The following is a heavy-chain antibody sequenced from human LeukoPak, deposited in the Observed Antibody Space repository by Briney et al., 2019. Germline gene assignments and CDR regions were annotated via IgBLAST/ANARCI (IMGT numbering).Heavy chain of an antibody. Sequence: PSETLSLTCTVSGASISSYSWSWVRQPPGKGLEWIGYISNSASTKYNPSLKSRVNISLDTSKNQFSLNLSSVTAADTAVYFCANGQSGYRYGYKYYYYIDVWGKGTTVIVSS. J-gene: IGHJ6*03. V-gene: IGHV4-59*01. D-gene: IGHD5-18*01. CDR3: ANGQSGYRYGYKYYYYIDV. CDR1: GASISSYS. CDR2: ISNSAST.